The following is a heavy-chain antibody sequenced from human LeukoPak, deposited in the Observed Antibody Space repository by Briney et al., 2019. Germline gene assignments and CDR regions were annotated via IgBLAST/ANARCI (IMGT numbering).Heavy chain of an antibody. D-gene: IGHD5-24*01. J-gene: IGHJ4*02. Sequence: GGSLRLSCAASGFTFRSYSMNWVRQAPGKGLEWVSYISSSSSTIYYAEFAKGRFTISRENAKNSLYLQMSSLRDEDTAVYYCAREGGWLGSTNDYWGQGTLVTVSS. CDR2: ISSSSSTI. CDR1: GFTFRSYS. V-gene: IGHV3-48*02. CDR3: AREGGWLGSTNDY.